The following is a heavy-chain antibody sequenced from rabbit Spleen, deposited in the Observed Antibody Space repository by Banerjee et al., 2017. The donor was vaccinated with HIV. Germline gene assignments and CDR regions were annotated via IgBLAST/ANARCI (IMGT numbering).Heavy chain of an antibody. J-gene: IGHJ3*01. V-gene: IGHV1S7*01. D-gene: IGHD8-1*01. CDR2: IDPLFGIT. Sequence: QLKESGGGLVQPGGSLKLSCKASGFTLSSYYMNWVRQAPGKGLEWIGYIDPLFGITYYANWVNGRFSISRENAQNTVFLQMTSLTAADTATYFCARDGAGGSYFALWGQGTLVTGS. CDR1: GFTLSSYY. CDR3: ARDGAGGSYFAL.